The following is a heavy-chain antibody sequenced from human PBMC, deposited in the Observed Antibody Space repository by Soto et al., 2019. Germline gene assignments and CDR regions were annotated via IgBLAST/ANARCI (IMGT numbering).Heavy chain of an antibody. CDR2: ISGSDGGT. Sequence: PGESLRLSCAASGLTFSTYAMIWVRQAPGKGLEWVSSISGSDGGTYYADSVKGRFTVSRDNSKNTLYLQMNSLRAEDTAVYYCAKDYTSAWFYFDYWGQGTLVTVSS. CDR3: AKDYTSAWFYFDY. D-gene: IGHD6-19*01. V-gene: IGHV3-23*01. CDR1: GLTFSTYA. J-gene: IGHJ4*02.